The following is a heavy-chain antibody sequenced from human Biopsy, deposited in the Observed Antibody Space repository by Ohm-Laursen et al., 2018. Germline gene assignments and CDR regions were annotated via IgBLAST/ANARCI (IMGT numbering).Heavy chain of an antibody. V-gene: IGHV1-18*01. CDR3: VREGLDCAGGTCYSGPLDL. CDR1: GHRFTSYG. CDR2: ISPYFGNT. J-gene: IGHJ4*03. D-gene: IGHD2-15*01. Sequence: ASVKVSCNASGHRFTSYGMNWVRQAPGPGLEWVGWISPYFGNTNSTQKLQARVTLSTETSTDTAYMELRSLRYDDTAIYYCVREGLDCAGGTCYSGPLDLWGQGTLITVSS.